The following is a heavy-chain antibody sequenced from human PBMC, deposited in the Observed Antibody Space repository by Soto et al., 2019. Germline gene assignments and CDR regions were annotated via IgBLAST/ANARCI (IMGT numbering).Heavy chain of an antibody. CDR3: ATTLGGCSGGSCYSWGDWCDP. CDR1: GGTFSSYT. CDR2: IIPILGIA. J-gene: IGHJ5*02. D-gene: IGHD2-15*01. V-gene: IGHV1-69*02. Sequence: QVQLVQSGAEVKKPGSSVKVSCKASGGTFSSYTISWVRQAPGQGLEWMGRIIPILGIANYAQKFQGRVTITADKATSTGYMGVSSLRSEDTAVYYCATTLGGCSGGSCYSWGDWCDPWGEGTLVTVSS.